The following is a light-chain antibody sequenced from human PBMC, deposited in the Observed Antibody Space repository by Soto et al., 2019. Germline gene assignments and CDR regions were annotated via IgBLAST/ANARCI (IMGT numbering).Light chain of an antibody. J-gene: IGLJ1*01. Sequence: QSALTQPASVSGSPGQSITISCSGTNSDVGGYNFVSWYQQHPGRAPKLMIYDVSYRPSGVSNRFSGSKSGNTASLTISGLQTEDEADYYCSSFRNTNTGVFGTETKLTVL. CDR2: DVS. V-gene: IGLV2-14*01. CDR1: NSDVGGYNF. CDR3: SSFRNTNTGV.